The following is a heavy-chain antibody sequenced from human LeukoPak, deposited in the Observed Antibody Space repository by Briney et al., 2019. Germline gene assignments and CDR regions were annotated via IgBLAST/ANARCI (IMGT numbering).Heavy chain of an antibody. CDR1: GGTFSSYA. J-gene: IGHJ6*03. D-gene: IGHD1-26*01. CDR3: ARGVVGAKDGYYYYMDV. Sequence: SVKVSCKASGGTFSSYAISWVRQAPGQGLEWMGGIIPIFGTANYAQKFQGRVTITADESTSTAYMELSSLRSEDTAVYYCARGVVGAKDGYYYYMDVWGKGTTVTVSS. CDR2: IIPIFGTA. V-gene: IGHV1-69*01.